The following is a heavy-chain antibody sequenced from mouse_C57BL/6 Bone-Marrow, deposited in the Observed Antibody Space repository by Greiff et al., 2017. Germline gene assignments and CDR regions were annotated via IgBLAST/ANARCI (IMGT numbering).Heavy chain of an antibody. CDR3: TRDPMITTNWYFDV. CDR2: INYDGSST. V-gene: IGHV5-16*01. D-gene: IGHD2-4*01. J-gene: IGHJ1*03. CDR1: GFTFSDYY. Sequence: EVQRVESEGGLVQPGSSMKLSCTASGFTFSDYYMAWVRQVPEKGLEWVANINYDGSSTNYLDSLKSRFIISRDNAKNILYLQMSSLKSEDTATYYGTRDPMITTNWYFDVWGTGTTVTVSS.